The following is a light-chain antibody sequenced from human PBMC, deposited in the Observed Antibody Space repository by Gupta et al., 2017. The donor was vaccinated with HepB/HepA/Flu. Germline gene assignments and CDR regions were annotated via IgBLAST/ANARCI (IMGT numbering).Light chain of an antibody. CDR2: EGN. V-gene: IGLV2-11*01. J-gene: IGLJ2*01. CDR1: SSDVGGYNY. CDR3: GLYGGSYTLRGV. Sequence: QSALTHPRSLSGSPGQSVTISCTGTSSDVGGYNYASWYQQHPGKAPTLKIDEGNKRPSGVPERFSCYKSGDQEYLKFSGLQAEDEADEDCGLYGGSYTLRGVFGGGTKLTVL.